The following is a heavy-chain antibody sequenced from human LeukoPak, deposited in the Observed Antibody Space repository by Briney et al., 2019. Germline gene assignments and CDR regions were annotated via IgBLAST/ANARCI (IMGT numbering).Heavy chain of an antibody. Sequence: GGSLRLSCAASGFPFRSYWMSWVRQAPGRGLEWVANIQQDGSEKYYVDSVKGRFTISRDNAKNSLYLQMSSLRAEDTAVYYCARGSYYGHDYWGQGTLVTVSS. D-gene: IGHD3-10*01. CDR3: ARGSYYGHDY. CDR1: GFPFRSYW. CDR2: IQQDGSEK. V-gene: IGHV3-7*02. J-gene: IGHJ4*02.